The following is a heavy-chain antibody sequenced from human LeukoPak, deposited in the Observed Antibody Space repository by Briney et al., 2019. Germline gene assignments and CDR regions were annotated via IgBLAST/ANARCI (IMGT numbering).Heavy chain of an antibody. CDR1: GYTLRRHF. Sequence: ASVKVSRKNSGYTLRRHFLHGVRQAPGQGLAWMGWTNPNSGDTNYAQKFQGGVTMTRDTCISSGYRVLSSLRSDDTAVYYCARYYYHSSGPWVYYFDYWGQGTLVTVSS. V-gene: IGHV1-2*02. D-gene: IGHD3-22*01. CDR2: TNPNSGDT. J-gene: IGHJ4*02. CDR3: ARYYYHSSGPWVYYFDY.